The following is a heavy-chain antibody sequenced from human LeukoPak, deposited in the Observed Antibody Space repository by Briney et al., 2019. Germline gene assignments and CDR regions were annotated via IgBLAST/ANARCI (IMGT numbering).Heavy chain of an antibody. CDR1: GGSISSGGYY. Sequence: KPSETLSLTCTVSGGSISSGGYYWGWIRQHPGEGLEWIGYIYYSGSTYYNPSLKSRVTISVDTSKNQFSLKLSSVTAADTAVYYCARNVLLWFGELQYYFDYWGQGTLVTVSS. J-gene: IGHJ4*02. V-gene: IGHV4-31*03. CDR3: ARNVLLWFGELQYYFDY. D-gene: IGHD3-10*01. CDR2: IYYSGST.